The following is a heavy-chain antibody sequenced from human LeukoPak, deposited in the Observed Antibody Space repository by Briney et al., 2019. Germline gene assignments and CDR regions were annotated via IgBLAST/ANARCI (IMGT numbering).Heavy chain of an antibody. D-gene: IGHD2-2*01. CDR1: GFTLSGYG. CDR3: AKDIYQLLLLYHYMDV. CDR2: IRYDGISR. V-gene: IGHV3-30*02. Sequence: PGGSLRLSCAASGFTLSGYGMHWVRQAPGKGLEWVAFIRYDGISRYYADSVKGRSIISRDNSKNMLYLQMNNLRAEDTAVYYCAKDIYQLLLLYHYMDVWGKGTTVSVSS. J-gene: IGHJ6*03.